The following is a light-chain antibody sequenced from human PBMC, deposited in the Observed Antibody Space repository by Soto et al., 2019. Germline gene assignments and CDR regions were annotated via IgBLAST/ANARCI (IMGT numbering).Light chain of an antibody. CDR1: SSDVGGYKH. V-gene: IGLV2-14*01. Sequence: QSVLTQPASVSGSPGQSITISCTGTSSDVGGYKHVSWYQHHPGKAPKLLIYEVRNRPSGISYRFSGSKSGTTASLTISSLLPEDEADYYCSAYTSRSTLVFGGGTKVTVL. CDR2: EVR. J-gene: IGLJ2*01. CDR3: SAYTSRSTLV.